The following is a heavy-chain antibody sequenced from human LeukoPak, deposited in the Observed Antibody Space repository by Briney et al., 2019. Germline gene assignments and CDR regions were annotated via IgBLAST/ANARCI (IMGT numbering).Heavy chain of an antibody. CDR3: GSEIVGGFNLGAY. J-gene: IGHJ4*02. Sequence: PSETLSLTCTVSPDSTTGNFWSGVRQPPGKGLEWIGEIHRSGSTNYNPSLQSRVTISIDRSKNQIALELSSVTAADTAVYYCGSEIVGGFNLGAYWGQGNLVTVSS. CDR1: PDSTTGNF. D-gene: IGHD3-16*01. V-gene: IGHV4-4*02. CDR2: IHRSGST.